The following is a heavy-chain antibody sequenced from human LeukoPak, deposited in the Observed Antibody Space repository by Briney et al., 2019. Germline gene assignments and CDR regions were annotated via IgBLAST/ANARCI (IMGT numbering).Heavy chain of an antibody. CDR1: GYAFTSYY. Sequence: GASVKVSCKASGYAFTSYYMHWVRQAPGQGLEWMGVIYPSAGGSTRYTQQFQGRVTMTRDTSTGTVYMELSSLTSEDTAVYYCAREKGFYWGQGTLVTVSS. CDR3: AREKGFY. CDR2: IYPSAGGST. D-gene: IGHD2-15*01. J-gene: IGHJ4*02. V-gene: IGHV1-46*01.